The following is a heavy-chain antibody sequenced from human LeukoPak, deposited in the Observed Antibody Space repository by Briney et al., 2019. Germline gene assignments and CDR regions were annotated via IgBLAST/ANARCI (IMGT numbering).Heavy chain of an antibody. Sequence: GAPVKVSCKASGYTFTSYDINWVRQAPGQGLEWMGWMNPNSGNTGYAQKFQGRVTMTRNTSISTAYMELSSLRSEDTAVYYCARAGARQIAAVGYWGQGTLVTVSS. CDR2: MNPNSGNT. D-gene: IGHD6-13*01. V-gene: IGHV1-8*01. CDR3: ARAGARQIAAVGY. CDR1: GYTFTSYD. J-gene: IGHJ4*02.